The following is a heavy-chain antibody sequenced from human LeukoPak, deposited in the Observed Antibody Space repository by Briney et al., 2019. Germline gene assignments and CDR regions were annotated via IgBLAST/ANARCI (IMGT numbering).Heavy chain of an antibody. D-gene: IGHD2-15*01. Sequence: PSETLSLTCAVYGGSFSDYYWSWIRQPPGKGLEWIGEINYSGSTNYDPSPKSRVTISVDTSKNQFSLKVSSVTAADTAVYYCARRSGASGGLVFDPRGQGTLVTVTS. J-gene: IGHJ5*02. CDR1: GGSFSDYY. CDR3: ARRSGASGGLVFDP. V-gene: IGHV4-34*01. CDR2: INYSGST.